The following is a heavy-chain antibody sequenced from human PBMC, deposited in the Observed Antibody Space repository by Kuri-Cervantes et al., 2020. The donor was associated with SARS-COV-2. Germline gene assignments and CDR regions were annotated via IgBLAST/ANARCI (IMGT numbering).Heavy chain of an antibody. Sequence: SVKVSCKASGFTFTSSAVQWVRQARGQRLEWIGWIVVGSGNTNYAQKLQERVTITRDMSTSTAYMELSSLKTEDTAVYYCTGSEAAGITMVQGPTLDYYMDVWGKGTTVTVSS. V-gene: IGHV1-58*01. CDR1: GFTFTSSA. CDR3: TGSEAAGITMVQGPTLDYYMDV. J-gene: IGHJ6*03. D-gene: IGHD3-10*01. CDR2: IVVGSGNT.